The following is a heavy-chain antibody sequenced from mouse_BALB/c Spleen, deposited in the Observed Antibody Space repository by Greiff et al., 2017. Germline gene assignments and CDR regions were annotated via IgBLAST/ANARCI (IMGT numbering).Heavy chain of an antibody. CDR1: GYSITSDYA. D-gene: IGHD2-14*01. J-gene: IGHJ1*01. Sequence: DVQLQESGPGLVKPSQSLSLTCTVTGYSITSDYAWNWIRQFPGNKLEWMGYISYSGSTSYNPSLKSRISITRDTSKNQFFLQLNSVTTEDTATYYCASRNFYYRYDGSYWYFDVWGAGTTVTVSS. CDR2: ISYSGST. CDR3: ASRNFYYRYDGSYWYFDV. V-gene: IGHV3-2*02.